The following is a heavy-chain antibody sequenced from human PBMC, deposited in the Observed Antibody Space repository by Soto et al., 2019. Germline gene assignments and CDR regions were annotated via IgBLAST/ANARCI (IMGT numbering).Heavy chain of an antibody. CDR2: MYGSGST. CDR3: ARDTVGVTAPGVY. V-gene: IGHV4-4*07. CDR1: GGSISSYY. Sequence: PSATLSLTCTVSGGSISSYYWSWIRQPAGKGLEWIGRMYGSGSTSYNPSLKGRVTMSVDTSKNQFSLKLTSVTAADTAVYYCARDTVGVTAPGVYWGQGTLVTVS. J-gene: IGHJ4*02. D-gene: IGHD2-8*02.